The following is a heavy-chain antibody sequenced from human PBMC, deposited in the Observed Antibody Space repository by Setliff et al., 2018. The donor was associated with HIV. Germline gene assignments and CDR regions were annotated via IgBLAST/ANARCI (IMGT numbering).Heavy chain of an antibody. D-gene: IGHD2-2*01. V-gene: IGHV3-23*01. J-gene: IGHJ6*02. CDR1: GGSISSHY. CDR2: ISGSGNST. CDR3: AKDRVSDYQLYYYYGMDV. Sequence: ETLSLTCTVSGGSISSHYWSWVRQAPGKGLEWVSGISGSGNSTYYADSAKGRFTISRDNSKNTLFLQVNSLRAEDTAIYYCAKDRVSDYQLYYYYGMDVWGQGTTVTVSS.